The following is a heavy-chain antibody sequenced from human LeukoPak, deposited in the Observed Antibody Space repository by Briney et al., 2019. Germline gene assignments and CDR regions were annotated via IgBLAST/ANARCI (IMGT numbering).Heavy chain of an antibody. Sequence: SETLSLTCAVSGGSISSGDYYWSWIRQPPGQGLEWIGYIYYSGSTYYDPSLKSRVTISVDTSKNQFSLELSSVTAADTAVYYCARGSYYYDSSGYLNWFDPWGQGTLVTVSS. CDR2: IYYSGST. CDR3: ARGSYYYDSSGYLNWFDP. D-gene: IGHD3-22*01. J-gene: IGHJ5*02. V-gene: IGHV4-30-4*01. CDR1: GGSISSGDYY.